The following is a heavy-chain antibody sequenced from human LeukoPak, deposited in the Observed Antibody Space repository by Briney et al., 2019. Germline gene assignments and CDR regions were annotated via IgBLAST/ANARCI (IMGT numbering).Heavy chain of an antibody. CDR3: ARHRQGGIYSSSWYGFDY. Sequence: SETLSLTCTVSGYSISSGFYWGWIRQPPGEGLEWTGRINRSETAYYNPSLKSRVTISVDTSMNQFSLKLTSVTAADTAVYYCARHRQGGIYSSSWYGFDYWGQGTLVTVSS. D-gene: IGHD6-13*01. CDR2: INRSETA. CDR1: GYSISSGFY. V-gene: IGHV4-38-2*02. J-gene: IGHJ4*02.